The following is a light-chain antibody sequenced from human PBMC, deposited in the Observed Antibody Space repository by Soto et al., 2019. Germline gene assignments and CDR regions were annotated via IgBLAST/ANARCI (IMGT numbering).Light chain of an antibody. CDR1: SSDVGGYDY. CDR3: SSYAGSSTYV. Sequence: SVLTQPPSASGSPGQSVTISCTGTSSDVGGYDYVSWYQQHPGKAPKLMIYEVSKRPSGVPDRFSGSKSGNTASLTVSGLQAEDEADYYCSSYAGSSTYVFGTGTKVTV. CDR2: EVS. J-gene: IGLJ1*01. V-gene: IGLV2-8*01.